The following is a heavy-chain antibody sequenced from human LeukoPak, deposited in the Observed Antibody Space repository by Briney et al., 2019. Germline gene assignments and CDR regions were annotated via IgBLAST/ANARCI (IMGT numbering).Heavy chain of an antibody. D-gene: IGHD3-10*01. V-gene: IGHV1-18*01. CDR1: GYTFTSYG. CDR3: ARAVPYYFASGSTEEFDY. J-gene: IGHJ4*02. CDR2: ISGYNGNT. Sequence: ASVKVSCKASGYTFTSYGISWVRQPPGQGLEWMGWISGYNGNTNYAQNLQGRVTMTTDTSTSTAYMEMRSLRSDDTAVYYCARAVPYYFASGSTEEFDYWGQGTLVTVSS.